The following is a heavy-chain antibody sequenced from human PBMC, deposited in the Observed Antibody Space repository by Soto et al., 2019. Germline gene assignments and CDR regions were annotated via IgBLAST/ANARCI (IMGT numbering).Heavy chain of an antibody. V-gene: IGHV1-18*04. CDR1: GYTFSGYS. CDR2: ISGYNGNT. D-gene: IGHD2-21*01. J-gene: IGHJ6*02. Sequence: QVVLEQSGGEVKKPGASVKVSCKASGYTFSGYSITWVRQAPGQGLEWRGRISGYNGNTNYARTLRGRLTLTTDTATSTAEMELRSLTSDDTALYYCARAVVCGGAPACPDMDVWGQGTPFTVSS. CDR3: ARAVVCGGAPACPDMDV.